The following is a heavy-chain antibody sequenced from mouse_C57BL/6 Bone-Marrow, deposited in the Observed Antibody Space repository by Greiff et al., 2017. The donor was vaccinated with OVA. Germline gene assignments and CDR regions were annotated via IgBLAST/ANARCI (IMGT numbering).Heavy chain of an antibody. CDR2: ISSGGSYT. J-gene: IGHJ4*01. Sequence: EVKLVESGGDLVKPGGSLKLSCAASGFTFSSYGMSWVRQTPDKRLEWVATISSGGSYTYYPDSVKGRFTISRDNAKNTLYLQMSSRKSEDTAMYYCARHRVDSSSDYWGQGTSVTVSS. CDR3: ARHRVDSSSDY. V-gene: IGHV5-6*02. D-gene: IGHD3-2*02. CDR1: GFTFSSYG.